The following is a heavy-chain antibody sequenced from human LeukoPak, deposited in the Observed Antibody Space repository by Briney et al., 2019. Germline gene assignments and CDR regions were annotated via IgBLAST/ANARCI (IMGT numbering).Heavy chain of an antibody. D-gene: IGHD2-21*02. CDR2: ISGSGGST. CDR1: GFTFSNYA. Sequence: QAGGSLRLSCAASGFTFSNYAMSWVRQAPGKGLEWVSAISGSGGSTYYADSVKGRFTISRDNSKNTLYLQMDSLSAEDTAVYYCAKAYNYRVTAPTGYWGQGTLVTVSS. J-gene: IGHJ4*02. CDR3: AKAYNYRVTAPTGY. V-gene: IGHV3-23*01.